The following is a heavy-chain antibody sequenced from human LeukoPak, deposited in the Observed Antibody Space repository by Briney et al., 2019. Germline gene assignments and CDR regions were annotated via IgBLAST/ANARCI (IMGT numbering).Heavy chain of an antibody. CDR1: GYTLTRYF. CDR3: ARGGGLEWLYFDY. D-gene: IGHD3-3*01. CDR2: INPNGGST. V-gene: IGHV1-46*01. J-gene: IGHJ4*02. Sequence: GASVKVSCKASGYTLTRYFIHWVRQAPGQGLEWMGIINPNGGSTSYPQKFQGRVTITADESTSTAYMELSSLRSEDTAVYYCARGGGLEWLYFDYWGQGTLVTVSS.